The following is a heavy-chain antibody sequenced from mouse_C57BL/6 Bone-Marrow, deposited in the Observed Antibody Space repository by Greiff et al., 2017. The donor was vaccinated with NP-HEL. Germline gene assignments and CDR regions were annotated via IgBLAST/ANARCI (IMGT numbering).Heavy chain of an antibody. V-gene: IGHV5-4*03. CDR2: ISDGGSYT. D-gene: IGHD6-2*01. J-gene: IGHJ4*01. CDR1: GFTFSSYA. CDR3: ARVSYLYAMDY. Sequence: EVKVVESGGGLVKPGGSLKLSCAASGFTFSSYAMSWVRQTPEKRLEWVATISDGGSYTYYPDNVKGRFTISRDNAKNNLYLQMSHLKSEDTAMYYCARVSYLYAMDYWGQGTSVTVSS.